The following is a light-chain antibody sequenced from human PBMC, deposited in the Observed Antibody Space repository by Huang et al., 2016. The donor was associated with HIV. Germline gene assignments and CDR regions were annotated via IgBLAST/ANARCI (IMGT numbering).Light chain of an antibody. CDR3: QQYCSVPLT. Sequence: DIVMTQSPDSLAVSLGERATISCKSSQNILNLSNDIHGLAWYQKKPGQPPKVLVYWASTRQSGVPERFIGSGSGTDFTLTITSLQAEDVALYYCQQYCSVPLTFGGGTMVEIK. J-gene: IGKJ4*01. CDR2: WAS. V-gene: IGKV4-1*01. CDR1: QNILNLSNDIHG.